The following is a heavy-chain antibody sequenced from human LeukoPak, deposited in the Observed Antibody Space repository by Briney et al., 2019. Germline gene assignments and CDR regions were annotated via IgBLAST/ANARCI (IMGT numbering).Heavy chain of an antibody. J-gene: IGHJ6*02. V-gene: IGHV1-2*06. CDR2: INPNNGGT. CDR3: ARGHIVVVPAASDPGGYYYYYGMDV. D-gene: IGHD2-2*01. CDR1: GYTFSGYY. Sequence: GASVKVSCKASGYTFSGYYIHWVRQAPGQGLEWMGRINPNNGGTNYAQKFQGRVTMTRDMSMSTAYMELGRLRSDDTAVYYCARGHIVVVPAASDPGGYYYYYGMDVWGQGTTVTVSS.